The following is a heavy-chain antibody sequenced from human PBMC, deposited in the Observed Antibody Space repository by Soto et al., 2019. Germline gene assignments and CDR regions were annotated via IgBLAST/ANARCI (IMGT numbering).Heavy chain of an antibody. CDR1: GYTFTDYY. Sequence: VKVSCKASGYTFTDYYMHWVRQAPGQGLEWMGWINPNSGGTNYAQKFQGRVTMTRDTSISTAYMELNRLRSDDTAVYYCARDQSPSSGWPGMDVWGQGTTVTVSS. V-gene: IGHV1-2*02. J-gene: IGHJ6*02. CDR3: ARDQSPSSGWPGMDV. D-gene: IGHD6-19*01. CDR2: INPNSGGT.